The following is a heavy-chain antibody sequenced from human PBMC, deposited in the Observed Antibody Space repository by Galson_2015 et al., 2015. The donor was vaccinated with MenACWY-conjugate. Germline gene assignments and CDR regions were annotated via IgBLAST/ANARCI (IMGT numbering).Heavy chain of an antibody. CDR3: AKDLIGGEYQLLSPWFDP. J-gene: IGHJ5*02. CDR1: GFTFSSYS. V-gene: IGHV3-23*01. CDR2: ISGSGGST. D-gene: IGHD2-2*01. Sequence: SLRLSCAASGFTFSSYSMNWVRQAPGKGLEWVSAISGSGGSTYYADSVKGRFTISRDNSKNTLYLQMNSLRAEDTAVYYCAKDLIGGEYQLLSPWFDPWGQGTLVTVSS.